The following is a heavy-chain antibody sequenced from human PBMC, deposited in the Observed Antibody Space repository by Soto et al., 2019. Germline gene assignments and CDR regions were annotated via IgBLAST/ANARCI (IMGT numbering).Heavy chain of an antibody. Sequence: PGGSLRLSCAASGFTFSSYAMHWVRQAPGKGLEWVAVISYDGSNKYYADSVKGRFTISRDNSKNTLYLQMNSLRAEDTAVYYCASDRSRVSALRIAAAGTLSGRYYYYGMDVWGQGTTVTVSS. J-gene: IGHJ6*02. CDR1: GFTFSSYA. V-gene: IGHV3-30-3*01. CDR3: ASDRSRVSALRIAAAGTLSGRYYYYGMDV. CDR2: ISYDGSNK. D-gene: IGHD6-13*01.